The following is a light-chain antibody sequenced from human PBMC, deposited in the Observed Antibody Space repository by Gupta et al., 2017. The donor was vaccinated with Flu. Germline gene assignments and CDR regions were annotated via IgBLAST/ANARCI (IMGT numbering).Light chain of an antibody. Sequence: SSTICFTGTSSDVWSYHLVSWYQQHPGKAPKLMIYEVTKRPSGVSDRFSGSKSGNTASLTISVLQAEDEADYYCCSYAGSSTLVFGGGTKLTVL. CDR2: EVT. CDR3: CSYAGSSTLV. CDR1: SSDVWSYHL. V-gene: IGLV2-23*02. J-gene: IGLJ2*01.